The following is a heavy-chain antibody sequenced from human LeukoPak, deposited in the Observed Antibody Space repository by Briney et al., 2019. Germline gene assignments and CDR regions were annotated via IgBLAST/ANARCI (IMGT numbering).Heavy chain of an antibody. CDR1: GGSFNDYY. Sequence: SETLSLTCAVCGGSFNDYYWSWIRQPPGEGLEWIGEINHSGSTNYNPSLKSRVTISVDTSKNQFSLKLSSVTAADTAVYYCARDPDPWGQGTLVTVSS. CDR2: INHSGST. J-gene: IGHJ5*02. V-gene: IGHV4-34*01. CDR3: ARDPDP.